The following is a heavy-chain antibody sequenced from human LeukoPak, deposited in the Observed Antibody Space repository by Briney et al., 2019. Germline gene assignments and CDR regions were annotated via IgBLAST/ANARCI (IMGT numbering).Heavy chain of an antibody. J-gene: IGHJ4*02. CDR3: AREGSSGWV. D-gene: IGHD6-19*01. CDR2: INHSGST. CDR1: GGSFSGYY. Sequence: SETLSLTCAVYGGSFSGYYWSWIRQSPGKGLEWIGEINHSGSTNYNPSLKSRVTISVDTSKNQFSLKLSSVTAADTAVYYCAREGSSGWVWGQGTLVTVSS. V-gene: IGHV4-34*01.